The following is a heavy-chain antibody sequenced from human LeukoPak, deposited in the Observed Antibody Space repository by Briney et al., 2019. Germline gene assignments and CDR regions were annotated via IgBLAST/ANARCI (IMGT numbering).Heavy chain of an antibody. CDR2: IYYSGST. V-gene: IGHV4-59*01. Sequence: SETLSLTCTVSGGSISSYYWGWIRQPPGKGLEWIGYIYYSGSTNYNPSLKSRVTISVDTSKNQFSLKLSSVTAADTAVYYCARAVAASNLIDYWGQGTLVTVSS. J-gene: IGHJ4*02. CDR1: GGSISSYY. CDR3: ARAVAASNLIDY. D-gene: IGHD6-13*01.